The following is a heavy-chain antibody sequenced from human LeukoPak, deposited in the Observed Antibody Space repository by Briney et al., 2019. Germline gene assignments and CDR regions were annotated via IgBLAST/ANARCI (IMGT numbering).Heavy chain of an antibody. CDR1: GGSFSGYY. Sequence: SETLSLTCAVYGGSFSGYYWSWIRQPPGKGLEWIGEINHSGSTNYNPSLKSRVTISVDTSKNQFSLKLSSVTAADTAVYYCASKAAAAADYYYYMDVWGKGTTVTVSS. CDR2: INHSGST. V-gene: IGHV4-34*01. D-gene: IGHD6-13*01. CDR3: ASKAAAAADYYYYMDV. J-gene: IGHJ6*03.